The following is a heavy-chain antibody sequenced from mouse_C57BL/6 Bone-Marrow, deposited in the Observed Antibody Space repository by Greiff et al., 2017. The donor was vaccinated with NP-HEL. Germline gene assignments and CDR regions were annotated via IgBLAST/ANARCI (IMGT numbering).Heavy chain of an antibody. D-gene: IGHD1-1*01. Sequence: QVQLQQSGAELVRPGASVTLSCKASGYTFTDYEMHWVKQTPVHGLEWIGAIDPETGGTAYNQKFKGKAILTADKSSSTAYMDLRSLTSEDSAVYYCTRGDYYYGSRYSFDNWGQGTTLTVSS. V-gene: IGHV1-15*01. CDR1: GYTFTDYE. CDR2: IDPETGGT. CDR3: TRGDYYYGSRYSFDN. J-gene: IGHJ2*01.